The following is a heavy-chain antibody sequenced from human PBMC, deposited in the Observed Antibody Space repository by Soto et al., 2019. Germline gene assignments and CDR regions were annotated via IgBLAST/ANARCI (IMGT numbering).Heavy chain of an antibody. CDR3: ARDQSQGQMLLPYFDY. Sequence: VQLVESGGGLVKPGGSLRLSCAASGFNFPGYSMYWVRQAPGKGLEWVASISSGSHFIYYADSVRGRFTISRDNARDSLLLQMNSLRAGDTGVYFCARDQSQGQMLLPYFDYWGQGTLVTVSS. CDR2: ISSGSHFI. V-gene: IGHV3-21*04. D-gene: IGHD3-10*02. CDR1: GFNFPGYS. J-gene: IGHJ4*02.